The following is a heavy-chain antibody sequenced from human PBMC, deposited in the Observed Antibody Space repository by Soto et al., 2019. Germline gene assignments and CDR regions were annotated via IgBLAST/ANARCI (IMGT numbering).Heavy chain of an antibody. CDR2: IYPGDSDT. CDR3: ARQGFDDYVWGSYRGYWYFDL. J-gene: IGHJ2*01. Sequence: ESLKISCKGSGYSFTSYWIGWVRQMPGKGLEWMGIIYPGDSDTRYSPSFQGQVTISADKSISTAYLQWSSLKASDTAMYYCARQGFDDYVWGSYRGYWYFDLWGRGTLVTVSS. V-gene: IGHV5-51*01. D-gene: IGHD3-16*02. CDR1: GYSFTSYW.